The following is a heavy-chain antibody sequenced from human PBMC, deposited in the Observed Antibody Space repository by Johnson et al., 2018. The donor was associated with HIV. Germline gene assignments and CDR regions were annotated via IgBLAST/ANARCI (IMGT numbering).Heavy chain of an antibody. V-gene: IGHV3-74*02. Sequence: VQLVESGGGLVQPGGSLRLSCAASGFSFSSYWMHWVRQAPGKGLVWISRINSDGTYTTYADSVEGRFTISRDNANNSPYLQMNSLRAEDTALYYCVIVSRLGDIAVLSDAFDIWGRGTMVTVSS. CDR3: VIVSRLGDIAVLSDAFDI. D-gene: IGHD6-19*01. J-gene: IGHJ3*02. CDR1: GFSFSSYW. CDR2: INSDGTYT.